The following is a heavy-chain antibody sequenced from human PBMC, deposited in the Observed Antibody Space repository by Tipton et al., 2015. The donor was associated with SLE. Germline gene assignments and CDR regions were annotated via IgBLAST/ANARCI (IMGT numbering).Heavy chain of an antibody. Sequence: TLSLTCAVYGRSFSGYYWSWLRQPPGKGLEWIGYINYSGNTNYNPSLKSRVTTSVDTSKNQLSLKLHYVTATDTAVYYCARGRDGMDVFVMDVWGPGTTVTVSS. CDR2: INYSGNT. CDR1: GRSFSGYY. D-gene: IGHD1-14*01. V-gene: IGHV4-59*01. J-gene: IGHJ6*02. CDR3: ARGRDGMDVFVMDV.